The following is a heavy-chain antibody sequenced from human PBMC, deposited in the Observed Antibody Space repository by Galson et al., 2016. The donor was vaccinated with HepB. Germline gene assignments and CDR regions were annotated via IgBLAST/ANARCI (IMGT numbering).Heavy chain of an antibody. CDR3: ARGGSITMVRGVMPGWFDP. J-gene: IGHJ5*02. CDR1: GGTFSNFA. D-gene: IGHD3-10*01. CDR2: IIPLFGAT. V-gene: IGHV1-69*06. Sequence: SVKVSCKASGGTFSNFAISWLRQAPGQGLEWMGGIIPLFGATNYAQKFQGRVPITADKSTTTVDMDLGSLRSEDTAVYYCARGGSITMVRGVMPGWFDPWGQGTLVTVSS.